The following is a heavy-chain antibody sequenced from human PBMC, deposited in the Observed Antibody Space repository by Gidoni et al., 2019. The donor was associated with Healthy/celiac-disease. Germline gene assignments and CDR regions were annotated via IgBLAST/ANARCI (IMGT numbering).Heavy chain of an antibody. CDR3: ARDTASYGMDV. J-gene: IGHJ6*02. CDR1: GFSLSTSGMC. CDR2: IDWDDDK. Sequence: QVTLRESAPALVKPTQTLTLTCPFSGFSLSTSGMCVSWIRQPPGKALEWLARIDWDDDKYYSTSLKTRLTISKDTSKNQVVLTMTNMDPVDTATYYCARDTASYGMDVWGQGTTVTVSS. D-gene: IGHD5-18*01. V-gene: IGHV2-70*15.